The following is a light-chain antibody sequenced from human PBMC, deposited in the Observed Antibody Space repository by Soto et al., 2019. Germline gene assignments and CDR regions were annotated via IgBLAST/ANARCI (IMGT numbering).Light chain of an antibody. V-gene: IGKV3-20*01. CDR3: QQYGSSPQT. J-gene: IGKJ1*01. Sequence: EIVLTQSPGTLSSSPGERATLSCRASQTISNSYLAWFQQKPGQAPRLLIYAASSRATGIPDRFSGSGSGTDFTLTISRLEPEDFAVYYCQQYGSSPQTFGQGTKVDI. CDR2: AAS. CDR1: QTISNSY.